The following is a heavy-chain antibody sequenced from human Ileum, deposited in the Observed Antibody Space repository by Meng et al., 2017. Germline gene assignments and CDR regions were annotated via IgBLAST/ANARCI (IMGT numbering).Heavy chain of an antibody. J-gene: IGHJ4*02. CDR3: ARDHWGSLDY. V-gene: IGHV4-61*08. CDR1: GGSVSSSGYQ. CDR2: AST. Sequence: QWQLQESGPGLVRPSETLSLICAASGGSVSSSGYQWGWIRQPPGKGLEWIGYASTNYNPSLKSRVTISVDTSKNQFSLKLTSVTAADTAVYYCARDHWGSLDYWGQGVLVTVSS. D-gene: IGHD7-27*01.